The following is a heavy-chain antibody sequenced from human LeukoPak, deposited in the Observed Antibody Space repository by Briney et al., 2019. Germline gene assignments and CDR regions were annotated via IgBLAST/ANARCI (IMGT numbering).Heavy chain of an antibody. CDR2: ISYGGST. V-gene: IGHV4-39*01. D-gene: IGHD3-10*01. CDR3: ARSRYDSGTYALEE. CDR1: GGSVSSTTSY. J-gene: IGHJ4*02. Sequence: SETLSLTCSVSGGSVSSTTSYWGWIRQPPGKGLEWIGCISYGGSTYSNPSLKSRLPISVATSKNQFSLELSSVTAADTAVYFCARSRYDSGTYALEEWGQGTLVTVSS.